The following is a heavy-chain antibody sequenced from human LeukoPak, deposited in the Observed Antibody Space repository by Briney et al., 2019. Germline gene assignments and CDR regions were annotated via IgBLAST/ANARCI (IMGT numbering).Heavy chain of an antibody. CDR3: ARFKVGTNTTQKNAFDI. CDR1: GFTFSNYA. J-gene: IGHJ3*02. D-gene: IGHD1-1*01. V-gene: IGHV3-30*01. CDR2: ISFDATKE. Sequence: GGSLRLSCAASGFTFSNYAMHWVRQAPGKGLEWVAVISFDATKEYFGKSVKGRFTISRYNSKATLYLQMHRLRIEDTALYFCARFKVGTNTTQKNAFDIWGRGTVVAVSS.